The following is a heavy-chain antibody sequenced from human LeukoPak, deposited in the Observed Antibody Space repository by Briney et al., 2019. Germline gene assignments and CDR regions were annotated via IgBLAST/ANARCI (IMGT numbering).Heavy chain of an antibody. D-gene: IGHD3-22*01. CDR1: GSSFTNYW. CDR3: ASFPYYYDSSGPGLFFDY. CDR2: IYPGDSDT. J-gene: IGHJ4*02. V-gene: IGHV5-51*01. Sequence: GESLKISCKGSGSSFTNYWIGWVRQMPGKGLEWMGVIYPGDSDTRYSPSFQGQVTISADKSISTAYLQWSSLKASDTAMYYCASFPYYYDSSGPGLFFDYWGQGTLVTVSS.